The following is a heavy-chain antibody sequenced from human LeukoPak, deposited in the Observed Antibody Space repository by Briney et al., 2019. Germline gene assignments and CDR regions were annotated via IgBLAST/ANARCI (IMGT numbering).Heavy chain of an antibody. Sequence: SETLSLTCAVYGGSFSGYYWSWIRQPPGKGLEWIGEINHSGSTDYNPSLKSRVTISVDTSKNQFSLRLSSVTAADTAVYYCARQAEVWLYCYYYMDVWGKGTTVTVSS. CDR3: ARQAEVWLYCYYYMDV. CDR1: GGSFSGYY. V-gene: IGHV4-34*01. D-gene: IGHD5-24*01. J-gene: IGHJ6*03. CDR2: INHSGST.